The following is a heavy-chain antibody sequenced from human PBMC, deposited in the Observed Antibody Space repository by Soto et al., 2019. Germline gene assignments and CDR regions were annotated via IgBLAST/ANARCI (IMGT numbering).Heavy chain of an antibody. J-gene: IGHJ1*01. D-gene: IGHD3-22*01. Sequence: GGSLILSCAASGLTVSSNYMSWVRQAPGKGLEWVSVIYSGGSTYYADSVKGRFTISRDNSKNTLYLQMNSLRAEDTAVYYCARDQVESGYPEYFQHWGQGTLVTV. CDR2: IYSGGST. V-gene: IGHV3-53*01. CDR1: GLTVSSNY. CDR3: ARDQVESGYPEYFQH.